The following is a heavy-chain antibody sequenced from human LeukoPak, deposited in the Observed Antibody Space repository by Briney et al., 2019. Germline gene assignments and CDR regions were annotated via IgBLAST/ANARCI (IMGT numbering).Heavy chain of an antibody. CDR2: INHSGST. Sequence: SETLSLTCAVYGGSFSGYYWSWIRQPPGKGLEWIGEINHSGSTNYNPSLKSRVTISVDTSKNQFSLKLSSVTAADTAVYYCAREVTTVHFDYWGQGTLVTVSS. CDR3: AREVTTVHFDY. D-gene: IGHD4-17*01. J-gene: IGHJ4*02. V-gene: IGHV4-34*01. CDR1: GGSFSGYY.